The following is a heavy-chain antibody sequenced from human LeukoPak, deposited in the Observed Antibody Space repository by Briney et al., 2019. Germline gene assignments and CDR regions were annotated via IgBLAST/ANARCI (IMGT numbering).Heavy chain of an antibody. CDR3: ALYPYCSSTSCYAEDFARTYWFDP. Sequence: PGGSLRLSCAASGFTFSSYGMHWVRQAPGKGLEWVAVISYDGSNKYYADSVKGRFTISRDNSKNTLYLQMNSLRAEDTAVYYCALYPYCSSTSCYAEDFARTYWFDPWGQGTLVTVSS. D-gene: IGHD2-2*01. V-gene: IGHV3-30*03. CDR2: ISYDGSNK. CDR1: GFTFSSYG. J-gene: IGHJ5*02.